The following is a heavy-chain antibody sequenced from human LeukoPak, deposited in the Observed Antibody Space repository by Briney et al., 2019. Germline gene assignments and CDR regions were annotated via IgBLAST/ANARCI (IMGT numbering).Heavy chain of an antibody. V-gene: IGHV3-30*18. D-gene: IGHD2-2*01. J-gene: IGHJ5*02. CDR1: GFTFSSYG. CDR3: AKAYGRYCSSTSCYGNWFDP. Sequence: AGGSLRLSCAASGFTFSSYGMHWVRQAPAKGLEWVAVISYDGSNKYYADSVKGRFTISRDNSKNTLYLQMNSLRAEDTAVYYCAKAYGRYCSSTSCYGNWFDPWGQGTLVTVSS. CDR2: ISYDGSNK.